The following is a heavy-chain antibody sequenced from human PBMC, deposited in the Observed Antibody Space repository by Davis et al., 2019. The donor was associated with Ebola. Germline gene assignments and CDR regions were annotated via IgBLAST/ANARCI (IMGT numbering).Heavy chain of an antibody. CDR3: ARDDCSGGSCYFTSNAFDI. V-gene: IGHV3-21*01. Sequence: GESLKISCAASGFTFSSYSMNWVRQAPGKGLEWVSSISSSSSYIYYADSVKGRFTISRDNAKNSLYLQMNSLRAEDTAVYYCARDDCSGGSCYFTSNAFDIWGQGTMVTVSS. J-gene: IGHJ3*02. CDR2: ISSSSSYI. D-gene: IGHD2-15*01. CDR1: GFTFSSYS.